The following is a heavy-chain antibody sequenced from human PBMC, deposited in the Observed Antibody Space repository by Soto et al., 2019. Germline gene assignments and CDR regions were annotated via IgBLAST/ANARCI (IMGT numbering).Heavy chain of an antibody. CDR1: GFTVSSKY. CDR2: IYGGGTT. CDR3: VQTTGWPGFDF. J-gene: IGHJ4*02. V-gene: IGHV3-53*01. D-gene: IGHD6-19*01. Sequence: GGSLRLSCAASGFTVSSKYMTWVRQAPGKGLEWVSVIYGGGTTYYADSVKGRFTISRDNSKNTLYLQMNSLRAEDTAVYYCVQTTGWPGFDFWGQGSLVTGSS.